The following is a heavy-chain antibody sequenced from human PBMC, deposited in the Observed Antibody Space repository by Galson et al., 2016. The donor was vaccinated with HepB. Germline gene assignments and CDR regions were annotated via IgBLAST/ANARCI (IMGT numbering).Heavy chain of an antibody. CDR2: VDIHGVP. Sequence: SLRLSCAASGFIFRNHDIHWVRQATGKRLEWVSAVDIHGVPYYSDSVKGRFTVSRENSKNSLYLEMNSLGAGDTAIYYCAREMGQLGYWYFDLWGRGSLVTVSS. J-gene: IGHJ2*01. D-gene: IGHD5-24*01. CDR1: GFIFRNHD. CDR3: AREMGQLGYWYFDL. V-gene: IGHV3-13*05.